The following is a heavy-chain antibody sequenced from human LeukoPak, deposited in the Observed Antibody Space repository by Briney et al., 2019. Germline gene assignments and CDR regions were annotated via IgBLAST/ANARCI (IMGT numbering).Heavy chain of an antibody. CDR1: GYTFTSYG. Sequence: ASVKVSCKASGYTFTSYGISWVRQAPGQGLEWMGWISAYNGNTNYAQKLQGRVTMTTDTSTSSAYMELRSLRSDDTAVYYCARGSSGWYALGMDVWGQGTTVTVSS. D-gene: IGHD6-19*01. J-gene: IGHJ6*02. CDR2: ISAYNGNT. V-gene: IGHV1-18*01. CDR3: ARGSSGWYALGMDV.